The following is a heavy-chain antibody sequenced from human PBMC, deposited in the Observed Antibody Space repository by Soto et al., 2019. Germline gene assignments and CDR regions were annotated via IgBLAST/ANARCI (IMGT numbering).Heavy chain of an antibody. V-gene: IGHV4-31*03. CDR2: IYYSGST. Sequence: QVQLQESGPGLVKPSQTLSLTCTVSGGSISSGGYSWSWIRQHPGKGLEWIGYIYYSGSTYYNPSLKSRVTISLDTSKNQFSPKLSSVTAADTAVYYCARYYGDYKNWFDPWGQGTLVTVSS. CDR3: ARYYGDYKNWFDP. CDR1: GGSISSGGYS. J-gene: IGHJ5*02. D-gene: IGHD4-17*01.